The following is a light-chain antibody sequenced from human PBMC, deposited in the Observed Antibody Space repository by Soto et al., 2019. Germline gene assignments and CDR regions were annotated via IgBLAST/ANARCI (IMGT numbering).Light chain of an antibody. CDR1: SSDVGGYTY. CDR3: CSYAGSYTWV. V-gene: IGLV2-11*01. J-gene: IGLJ3*02. Sequence: QSVLTQPRSVSGSPGQSVTISCTGTSSDVGGYTYVSWYHQHPGKAPKLIIYGVSKRPSGVPDRFSGSKSGNTASLIISGLQTEDEADYYCCSYAGSYTWVFGGGTKLTVL. CDR2: GVS.